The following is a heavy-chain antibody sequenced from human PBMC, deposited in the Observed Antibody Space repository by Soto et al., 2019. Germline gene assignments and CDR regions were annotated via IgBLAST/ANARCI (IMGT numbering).Heavy chain of an antibody. CDR2: MNPNSGNT. CDR1: GYTFTSYD. Sequence: QVQLVQSGAEVKKPGASVKVSCKASGYTFTSYDINWVRQATGQGLEWMGWMNPNSGNTGYAQKFQGRGTMTRNTSISRAYMEVSSLRSEDTAVYYCARMVLVPAAGPYDYYGMDVWGQGTTVTVSS. V-gene: IGHV1-8*01. J-gene: IGHJ6*02. D-gene: IGHD2-2*01. CDR3: ARMVLVPAAGPYDYYGMDV.